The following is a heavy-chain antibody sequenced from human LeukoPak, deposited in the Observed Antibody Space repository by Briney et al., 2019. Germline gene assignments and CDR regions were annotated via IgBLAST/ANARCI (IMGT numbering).Heavy chain of an antibody. D-gene: IGHD4-23*01. CDR1: GFIFSTYA. CDR3: AKKSPDSSGNPAYD. V-gene: IGHV3-30-3*02. CDR2: LSSDGSTK. Sequence: GGSLRLSCAAYGFIFSTYAMHWVRQAPGKGLEWVAILSSDGSTKYYADSVRGRFTISRDNSRKTVYLQMNSLRPEDTAVYYCAKKSPDSSGNPAYDWGQGTLVTVSS. J-gene: IGHJ4*02.